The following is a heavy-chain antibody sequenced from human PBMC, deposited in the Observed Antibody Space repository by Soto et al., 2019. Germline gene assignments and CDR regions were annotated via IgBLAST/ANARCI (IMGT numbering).Heavy chain of an antibody. J-gene: IGHJ6*02. D-gene: IGHD4-17*01. Sequence: QVQLVQSGAEVKKPGASVEVSCKASGYTFTRYGINWVRQAPGQELEWMGWVSTYNGNTKYAQKVQGRVTMTTDRSTNTAYMELRSLSSDDTAVYYCTRGYGDYDLRYYDMDVWGQGTTVTVSS. CDR3: TRGYGDYDLRYYDMDV. CDR1: GYTFTRYG. CDR2: VSTYNGNT. V-gene: IGHV1-18*01.